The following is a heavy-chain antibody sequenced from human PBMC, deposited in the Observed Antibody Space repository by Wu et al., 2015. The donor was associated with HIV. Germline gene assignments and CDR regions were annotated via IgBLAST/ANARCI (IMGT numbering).Heavy chain of an antibody. J-gene: IGHJ6*03. V-gene: IGHV1-69*12. CDR1: GGTFSTYA. Sequence: VQLVQSGAEVKKPGSSVKVSCKASGGTFSTYAISWVRQAPGQGLEYMGGIIPMSGIATYGQKFQDRVTITADESTSTAYMELSSLKSEDTAVYYCARAQEPLDYYYYMDVWGKGTTVTVXS. D-gene: IGHD1-14*01. CDR3: ARAQEPLDYYYYMDV. CDR2: IIPMSGIA.